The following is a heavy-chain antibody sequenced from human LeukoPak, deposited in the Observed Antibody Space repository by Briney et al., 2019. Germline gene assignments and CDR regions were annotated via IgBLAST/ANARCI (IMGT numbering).Heavy chain of an antibody. CDR2: IRYDGSNK. CDR3: AKDWSYSGWSYYFDY. Sequence: GGSLRLSCAASGFTFSSYGMYWVRQAPGKGLEWVAFIRYDGSNKYYADSVKGRFTVSRDNSKHTLYLQINSLRAEDTAVYYCAKDWSYSGWSYYFDYWGQGTLVTVSS. J-gene: IGHJ4*02. D-gene: IGHD6-19*01. V-gene: IGHV3-30*02. CDR1: GFTFSSYG.